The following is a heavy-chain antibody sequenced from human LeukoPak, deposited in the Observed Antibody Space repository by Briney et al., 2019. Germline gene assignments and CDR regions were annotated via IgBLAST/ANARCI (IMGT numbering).Heavy chain of an antibody. D-gene: IGHD6-13*01. CDR3: TRARSSWYLKY. CDR1: GFTFSHYA. Sequence: GRSPRLSCGGFGFTFSHYAMHWVRQAPGKGLEWVAVISHDGNDTYYADSLKGRFTISRGNSNNTLYLQMNSLRPDDTAVYYCTRARSSWYLKYWGQGTLVTVSS. J-gene: IGHJ4*02. CDR2: ISHDGNDT. V-gene: IGHV3-30*04.